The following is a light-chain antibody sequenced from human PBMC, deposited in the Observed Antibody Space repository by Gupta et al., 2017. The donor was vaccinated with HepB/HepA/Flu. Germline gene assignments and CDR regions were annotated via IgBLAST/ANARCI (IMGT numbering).Light chain of an antibody. CDR2: GAS. Sequence: EIVLTQSPCILSLSPGETATLSCRARQSVSRNYLAWYQQKPGQAPRLLMYGASSRATGIPDRFSGGGSGTDFTLTISRLEPEDFAVYYCQQYSNSPRTFGQGTKVEIK. J-gene: IGKJ1*01. CDR1: QSVSRNY. V-gene: IGKV3-20*01. CDR3: QQYSNSPRT.